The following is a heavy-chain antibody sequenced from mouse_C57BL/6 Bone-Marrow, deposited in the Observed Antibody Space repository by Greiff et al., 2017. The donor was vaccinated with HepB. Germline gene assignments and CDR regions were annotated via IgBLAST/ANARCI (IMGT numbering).Heavy chain of an antibody. Sequence: QVQLQQPGAELVKPGASVKLSCKASGYTFTSYWMQWVKQRPGQGLEWIGEIDPSDSYTNYNQKFKGKATLTVDTSSSTAYMQLRSLTSEDSAVYYCASLGYYGSSFHWYFDVWGTGTTVTVSS. CDR3: ASLGYYGSSFHWYFDV. CDR1: GYTFTSYW. J-gene: IGHJ1*03. V-gene: IGHV1-50*01. D-gene: IGHD1-1*01. CDR2: IDPSDSYT.